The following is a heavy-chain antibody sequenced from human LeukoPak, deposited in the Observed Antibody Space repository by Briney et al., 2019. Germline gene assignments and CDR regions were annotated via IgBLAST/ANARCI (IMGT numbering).Heavy chain of an antibody. D-gene: IGHD6-13*01. Sequence: GGSLRLSCAASGFTFSSYAMSWVRQAPGKGLEWVSAISGSGGSTYYADSVKGRFTISRDNSKNTLYLQMNSLRAEDTAVYYCAKGTSSSWYKSFYYFDYWGQGTLVTVSS. CDR1: GFTFSSYA. V-gene: IGHV3-23*01. CDR3: AKGTSSSWYKSFYYFDY. CDR2: ISGSGGST. J-gene: IGHJ4*02.